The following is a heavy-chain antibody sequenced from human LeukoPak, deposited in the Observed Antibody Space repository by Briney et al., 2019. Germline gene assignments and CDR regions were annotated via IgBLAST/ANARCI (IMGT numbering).Heavy chain of an antibody. CDR3: TRGEADVTAPHS. J-gene: IGHJ1*01. Sequence: QAGGSLRLSCAASGFTVSNTYMSWVRQAPGRGLEWVSVIYTAGSTYYTDSVKGRFTISRDNSANTLSLQMNSLRAEDTAMYYCTRGEADVTAPHSWGQGTLVTVSS. CDR2: IYTAGST. D-gene: IGHD2-21*02. CDR1: GFTVSNTY. V-gene: IGHV3-53*01.